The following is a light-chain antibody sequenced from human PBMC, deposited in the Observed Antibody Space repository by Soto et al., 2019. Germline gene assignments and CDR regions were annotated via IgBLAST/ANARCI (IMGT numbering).Light chain of an antibody. J-gene: IGKJ2*01. CDR1: QSVSSS. CDR3: QQYNNGPPYT. Sequence: EIVMTQSPATLSVSPGERATLSCRASQSVSSSLAWYQQKPGQAPRLLIYGASTRATGIPARFSGSGSVTEFTLTISGLQSEDFAVYYCQQYNNGPPYTVGQGTKLEIK. CDR2: GAS. V-gene: IGKV3-15*01.